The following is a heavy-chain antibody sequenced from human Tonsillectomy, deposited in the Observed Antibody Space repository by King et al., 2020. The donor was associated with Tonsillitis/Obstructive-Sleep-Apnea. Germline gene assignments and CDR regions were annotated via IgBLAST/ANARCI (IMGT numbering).Heavy chain of an antibody. CDR3: TRETTIVVVPAGRTPQDY. Sequence: VQLVESGGGLVQPGRSLRLSCTASGFTFGDYAMSWVRQAPGKGLEWVGFIRSKAYGGTTEYAASVKGRFTISRDDSKSIAYLQMNSLKTEDTAVYYCTRETTIVVVPAGRTPQDYWGQGTLVTVSS. CDR2: IRSKAYGGTT. D-gene: IGHD2-2*01. V-gene: IGHV3-49*04. J-gene: IGHJ4*02. CDR1: GFTFGDYA.